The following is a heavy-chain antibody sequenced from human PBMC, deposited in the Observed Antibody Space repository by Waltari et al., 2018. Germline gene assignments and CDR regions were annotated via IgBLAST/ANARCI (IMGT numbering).Heavy chain of an antibody. CDR1: GFNFNDYG. V-gene: IGHV3-30*03. D-gene: IGHD1-1*01. CDR3: ARDRHGLGLLDLQY. Sequence: QVHLVESGGGVVQTGKSLTLSCAGSGFNFNDYGIHWVRQAPGKGLEWVAVISYDESNKVYGDSVRGRFTISRDKSNNRVDLQMNSLQIEDTAVYFCARDRHGLGLLDLQYWGRGTQVAVS. J-gene: IGHJ4*02. CDR2: ISYDESNK.